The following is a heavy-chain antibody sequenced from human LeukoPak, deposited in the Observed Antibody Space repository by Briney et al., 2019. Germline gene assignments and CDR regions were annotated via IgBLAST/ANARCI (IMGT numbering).Heavy chain of an antibody. V-gene: IGHV1-69*13. J-gene: IGHJ3*02. CDR2: IIPIFGTA. CDR3: AREQNGAFDI. Sequence: GASVKVSCKASGGTFSSYAISWVRQARGQGLEWMGGIIPIFGTANYAQKFQGRVTVTADESTSTAYMELSSLRSEDTAVYYCAREQNGAFDIWGQGTMVTVSS. CDR1: GGTFSSYA. D-gene: IGHD2-8*01.